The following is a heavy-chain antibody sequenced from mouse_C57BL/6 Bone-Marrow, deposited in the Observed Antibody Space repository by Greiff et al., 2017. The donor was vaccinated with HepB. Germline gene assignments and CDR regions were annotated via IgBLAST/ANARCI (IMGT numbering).Heavy chain of an antibody. CDR1: GYSFTGYY. Sequence: EVQLVESGPELVKPGASVKISCKASGYSFTGYYMNWVKQSPEKSLEWIGEINPSTGGTTYNQKFKAKATLTVDKSSSTAYMQLKSLTSEDSAVYYCARYRDYWGQGTTLTVSS. J-gene: IGHJ2*01. V-gene: IGHV1-42*01. CDR2: INPSTGGT. CDR3: ARYRDY.